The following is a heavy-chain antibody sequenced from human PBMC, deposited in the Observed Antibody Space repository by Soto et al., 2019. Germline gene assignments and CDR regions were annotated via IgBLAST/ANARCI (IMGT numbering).Heavy chain of an antibody. Sequence: GGSLRLSCLASGFSFNSFNMNWIRRAPGRGLEWVASISVSGDNIYYGDSMQGRFTISRDNSKRSVFLDLNSLRVKDTAVYYCARDLGLLKSMFDYWGQGTLVTVSS. J-gene: IGHJ4*02. D-gene: IGHD2-8*01. CDR1: GFSFNSFN. V-gene: IGHV3-21*01. CDR2: ISVSGDNI. CDR3: ARDLGLLKSMFDY.